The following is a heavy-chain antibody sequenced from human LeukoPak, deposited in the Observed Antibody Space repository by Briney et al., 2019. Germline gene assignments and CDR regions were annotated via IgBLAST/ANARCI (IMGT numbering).Heavy chain of an antibody. Sequence: ETLSLTCTVSGGSISSDYWSWIRQSPGKGLEWIGYIYYSGTTSYNPPLKSRVTISLDTSKNQFSLKLSSVTAADTAVYYCARGANWGSPDYWGQGTLVTVSS. J-gene: IGHJ4*02. D-gene: IGHD7-27*01. CDR3: ARGANWGSPDY. CDR2: IYYSGTT. CDR1: GGSISSDY. V-gene: IGHV4-59*01.